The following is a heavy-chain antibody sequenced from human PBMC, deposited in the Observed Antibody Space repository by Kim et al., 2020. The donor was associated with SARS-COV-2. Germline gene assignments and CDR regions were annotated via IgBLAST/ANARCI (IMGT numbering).Heavy chain of an antibody. J-gene: IGHJ4*02. CDR3: ARSSGYSSSWYFDY. Sequence: SPSFQGRVTISVNNTISTAYLQWSSLKASDTAMYYCARSSGYSSSWYFDYWGQGTLVTVSS. V-gene: IGHV5-51*01. D-gene: IGHD6-13*01.